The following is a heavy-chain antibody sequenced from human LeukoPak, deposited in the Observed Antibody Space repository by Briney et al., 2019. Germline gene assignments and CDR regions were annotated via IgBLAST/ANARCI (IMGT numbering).Heavy chain of an antibody. CDR2: INPSGGGT. V-gene: IGHV1-46*01. CDR3: ARAGGDSSSWYPDY. D-gene: IGHD6-13*01. CDR1: GYTFTSYY. J-gene: IGHJ4*02. Sequence: ASVKVSCKASGYTFTSYYMHWVRQAPGQGLEWMGVINPSGGGTNYAQKFQGRVTMTSDTSTSTVYTELSSLRSEDTAVYYCARAGGDSSSWYPDYWGQGTLVTVSS.